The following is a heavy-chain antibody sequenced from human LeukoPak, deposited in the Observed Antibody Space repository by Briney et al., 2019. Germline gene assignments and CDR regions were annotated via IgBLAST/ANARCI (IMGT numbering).Heavy chain of an antibody. CDR3: TRVPRYYDFWSGYFDYYGMDV. D-gene: IGHD3-3*01. V-gene: IGHV3-49*04. CDR1: GFTFGDYA. CDR2: IRSKAYGGTT. Sequence: PGGSLRLSCTASGFTFGDYAMSWVRQAAGKGLEWVGFIRSKAYGGTTEYAASVKGRFTISRDDSKSIAYLQMNSLKTEDTAVYYCTRVPRYYDFWSGYFDYYGMDVWGQGTTVTVSS. J-gene: IGHJ6*02.